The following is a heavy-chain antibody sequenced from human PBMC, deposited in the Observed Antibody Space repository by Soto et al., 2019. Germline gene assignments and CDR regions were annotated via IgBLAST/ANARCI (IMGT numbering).Heavy chain of an antibody. CDR3: AKGGTAYCSGGTCYHPFDY. J-gene: IGHJ4*02. V-gene: IGHV3-23*01. Sequence: GGSLRLSCAASGFTFTNYAMHWVRQTPGKGLEWVSTISGTGQKTFYADAVKGRFTISRDNSQSTLFVQMNSLEAEDTAVYYCAKGGTAYCSGGTCYHPFDYWGQGTLVTSPQ. CDR2: ISGTGQKT. D-gene: IGHD2-15*01. CDR1: GFTFTNYA.